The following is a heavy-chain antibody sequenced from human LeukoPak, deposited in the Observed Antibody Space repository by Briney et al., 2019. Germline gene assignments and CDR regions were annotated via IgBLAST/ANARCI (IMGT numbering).Heavy chain of an antibody. V-gene: IGHV4-59*01. Sequence: SETLSLTCTVSGGSISSYYWSWIRQPPGKGLEWIGYIYYSGSTNYNPSLKSRVTISVDTSKNQFSLKLSSVTAADTAVYYCARGGSGIAARDAFDIWGQGTMVTVSS. J-gene: IGHJ3*02. CDR1: GGSISSYY. CDR3: ARGGSGIAARDAFDI. D-gene: IGHD6-6*01. CDR2: IYYSGST.